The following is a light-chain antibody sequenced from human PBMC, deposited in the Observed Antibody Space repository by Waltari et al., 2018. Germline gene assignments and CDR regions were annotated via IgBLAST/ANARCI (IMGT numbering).Light chain of an antibody. CDR1: HLGNKR. CDR2: DSD. CDR3: QVWDPTSSHWI. Sequence: SYVLTQLSSLSVAPGQTASIHRAGDHLGNKRVHRYQQRPGQAPVLVVYDSDDRPSGIPDRFSGSNSGSTATLTVSRVGAGDEADYYCQVWDPTSSHWIFGGGTKLTVL. V-gene: IGLV3-21*02. J-gene: IGLJ2*01.